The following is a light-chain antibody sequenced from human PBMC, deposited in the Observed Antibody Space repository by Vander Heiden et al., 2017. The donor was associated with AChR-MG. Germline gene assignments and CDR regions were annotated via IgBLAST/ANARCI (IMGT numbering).Light chain of an antibody. CDR3: YSSGGSDTFV. CDR2: EDS. CDR1: SSDVGRYNL. Sequence: QSALTQPASVSGSPGQSITISCSGTSSDVGRYNLVSWYQQHPGKAPKLRMYEDSKRPSGVSNRFSGSKSGNTDSLTISGLQAEDEADDYCYSSGGSDTFVFGTGTKVTVL. J-gene: IGLJ1*01. V-gene: IGLV2-23*01.